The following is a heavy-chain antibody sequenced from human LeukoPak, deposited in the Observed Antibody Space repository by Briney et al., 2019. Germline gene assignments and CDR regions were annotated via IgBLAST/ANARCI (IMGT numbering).Heavy chain of an antibody. Sequence: GASLKISCEVSGYDFSNYWIGLVRPARGEVLGFVGIIYRGASYLGNSNTKYNPSFRGQVTISADRSISTAYLQWNSLKASDTGMYYCARHMVRGDPLGFDPWGQGTLVTVSS. V-gene: IGHV5-51*01. CDR3: ARHMVRGDPLGFDP. CDR1: GYDFSNYW. J-gene: IGHJ5*02. D-gene: IGHD3-10*01. CDR2: IYRGASYLGNSNT.